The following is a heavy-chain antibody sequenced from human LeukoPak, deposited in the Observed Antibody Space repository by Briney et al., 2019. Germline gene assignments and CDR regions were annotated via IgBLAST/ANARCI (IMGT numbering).Heavy chain of an antibody. CDR2: FSYNGKT. CDR3: ARHLGVTAAPLGY. CDR1: SGSISAYY. Sequence: PSETLSLTCTVSSGSISAYYWSWIRQAPGKGLEWIGYFSYNGKTNYNPSLESRVIISVATSKSQFSLKLSSVTAADTAVYYCARHLGVTAAPLGYWGRGTLVTVSS. V-gene: IGHV4-59*08. D-gene: IGHD2-21*02. J-gene: IGHJ4*02.